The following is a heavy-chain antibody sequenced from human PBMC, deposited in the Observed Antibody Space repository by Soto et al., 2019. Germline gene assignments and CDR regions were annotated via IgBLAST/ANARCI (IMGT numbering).Heavy chain of an antibody. CDR2: IYHTGGR. V-gene: IGHV4-4*02. D-gene: IGHD2-15*01. CDR1: GDSINNTYW. CDR3: DKSVYCATAYCWEDFHYYSIDV. J-gene: IGHJ6*02. Sequence: AETLARTCFVSGDSINNTYWWSWFRHCPWKVLEWIGEIYHTGGRSYIPSLRGRITLSVDTSKNKFSLKLTSVTAADTAVYYSDKSVYCATAYCWEDFHYYSIDVWGQATAVNVS.